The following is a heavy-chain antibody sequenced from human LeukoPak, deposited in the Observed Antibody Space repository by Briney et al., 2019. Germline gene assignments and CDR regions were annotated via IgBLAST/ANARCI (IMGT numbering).Heavy chain of an antibody. Sequence: SETLSLTCTVSGGSISSYYWSWIRQPPGKGLEWIGYIYYSGSTNYNPSLKSRVTISVDTSKNQFSLKLSSVTAADTAVYYCARGQVVRDYWGQGTLVTVSS. V-gene: IGHV4-59*01. CDR3: ARGQVVRDY. J-gene: IGHJ4*02. CDR2: IYYSGST. D-gene: IGHD2-15*01. CDR1: GGSISSYY.